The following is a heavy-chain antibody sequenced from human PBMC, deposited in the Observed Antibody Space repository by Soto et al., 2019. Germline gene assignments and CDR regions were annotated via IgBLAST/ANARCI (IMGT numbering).Heavy chain of an antibody. CDR1: GFSLTTSGVG. V-gene: IGHV2-5*02. J-gene: IGHJ4*02. CDR3: AHRILRTVFGLVTTTAIYFDF. Sequence: QITLNESGPTVVKPAETLTLTCTFSGFSLTTSGVGVGWIRQSPGKAPEWLALIYWDDDKRYSASLKSRLTITKETSKNQVVLTMASVDPADTATYDCAHRILRTVFGLVTTTAIYFDFWGQGTPVVVSS. CDR2: IYWDDDK. D-gene: IGHD3-3*01.